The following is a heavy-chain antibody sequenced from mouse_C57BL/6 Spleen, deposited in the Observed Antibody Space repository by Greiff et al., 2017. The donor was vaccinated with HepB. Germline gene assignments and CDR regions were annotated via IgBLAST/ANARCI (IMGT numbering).Heavy chain of an antibody. Sequence: VQLQQPGAELVKPGASVKLSCKASGYTFTSYWMHWVKQRPGQGLEWIGMIHPNSGSTNYNEKFKSKATLTVDKSSSTAYMQHSSLTSEDSAVYYCARTRYEYEDAMDYWGQGTSVTVSS. CDR1: GYTFTSYW. V-gene: IGHV1-64*01. J-gene: IGHJ4*01. CDR2: IHPNSGST. D-gene: IGHD2-4*01. CDR3: ARTRYEYEDAMDY.